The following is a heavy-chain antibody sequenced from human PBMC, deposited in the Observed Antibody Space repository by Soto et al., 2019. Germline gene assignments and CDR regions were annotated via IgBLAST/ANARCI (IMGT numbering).Heavy chain of an antibody. D-gene: IGHD5-12*01. CDR2: IIPIFGTA. Sequence: SVKVSCKASGGTFSSYAISWVRQAPGRGLEWMGGIIPIFGTANYAQKFQGRVTITADESTSTAYMELSSLRSEDTAVYYCAGERRRWLQSKVAFDIWGQGTMVTVSS. CDR1: GGTFSSYA. CDR3: AGERRRWLQSKVAFDI. V-gene: IGHV1-69*13. J-gene: IGHJ3*02.